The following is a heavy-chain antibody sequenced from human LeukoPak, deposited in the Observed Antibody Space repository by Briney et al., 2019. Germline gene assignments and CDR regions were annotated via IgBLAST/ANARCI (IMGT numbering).Heavy chain of an antibody. V-gene: IGHV3-43*01. J-gene: IGHJ6*03. CDR1: GFMFASYT. CDR3: AKGPSYGDYYYYFMDV. CDR2: ISWNGGNT. Sequence: GASLKLSCAASGFMFASYTMHWVRQAPGQGLEWISLISWNGGNTDYAHSVRGRFTISRDNSKNSPYLRMNTLRPEDTALYYCAKGPSYGDYYYYFMDVWGKGTTVTVSS. D-gene: IGHD4-17*01.